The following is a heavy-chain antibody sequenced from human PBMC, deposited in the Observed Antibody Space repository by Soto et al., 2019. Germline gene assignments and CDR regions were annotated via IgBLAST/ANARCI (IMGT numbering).Heavy chain of an antibody. V-gene: IGHV4-4*02. D-gene: IGHD3-10*01. J-gene: IGHJ3*02. CDR3: ASKFGELLADAFDI. CDR2: IYHSGSI. CDR1: SASISRLKW. Sequence: SETLSLNCTRTSASISRLKWGTWVRQTPGKGLEWIGEIYHSGSINHNPSLKSRVTMSVDKSNNQFSLKMTSVTAADTAVYYCASKFGELLADAFDIWGQGTVVT.